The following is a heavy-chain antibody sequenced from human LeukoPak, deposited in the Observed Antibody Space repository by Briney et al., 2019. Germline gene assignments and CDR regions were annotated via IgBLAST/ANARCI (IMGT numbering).Heavy chain of an antibody. J-gene: IGHJ3*02. CDR2: IYTSGST. CDR1: GGSISSYY. V-gene: IGHV4-4*07. Sequence: SETLSLTCTVSGGSISSYYWSWIRQPARKGLEWIGRIYTSGSTNYNPSLKSRVTMSVDTSKNQFSLKLSSVTAADTAVYYCARDTWPKLGYCSGGSCLDAFDIWGQGTMVTVSS. D-gene: IGHD2-15*01. CDR3: ARDTWPKLGYCSGGSCLDAFDI.